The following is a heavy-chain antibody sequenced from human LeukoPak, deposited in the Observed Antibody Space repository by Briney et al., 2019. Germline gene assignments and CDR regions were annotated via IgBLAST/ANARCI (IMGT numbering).Heavy chain of an antibody. CDR3: LYYYDSSGYYLPDH. CDR2: IRSKAYGGTT. V-gene: IGHV3-49*04. D-gene: IGHD3-22*01. J-gene: IGHJ4*02. CDR1: GLTFGEYA. Sequence: PGRSLRLSCTASGLTFGEYAMSWVRQAPGKGLEWVGVIRSKAYGGTTEYAASVKGRFTISRDDSKSIAYLQMNSLKSEETAVYHCLYYYDSSGYYLPDHWGQGTLVTVSS.